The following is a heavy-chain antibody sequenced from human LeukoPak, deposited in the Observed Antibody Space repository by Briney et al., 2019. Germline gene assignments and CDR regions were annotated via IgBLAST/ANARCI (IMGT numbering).Heavy chain of an antibody. V-gene: IGHV1-46*01. Sequence: GASVKVSCKASGYTFTSYDMHWVRQAPGQGLEWMGIINPSGDSTSYAQKFQGRVAMTRDTSTSTVYMQLSSLRSEDTAVYYCARGLTHYGDYDAYWGQGTLVTVSS. CDR3: ARGLTHYGDYDAY. CDR2: INPSGDST. J-gene: IGHJ4*02. D-gene: IGHD4-17*01. CDR1: GYTFTSYD.